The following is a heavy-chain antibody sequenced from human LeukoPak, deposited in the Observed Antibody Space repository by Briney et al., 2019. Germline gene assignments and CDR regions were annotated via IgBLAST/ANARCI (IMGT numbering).Heavy chain of an antibody. CDR1: GFTFSDYY. CDR2: ISSSGSTI. Sequence: GGSLRLSCAASGFTFSDYYMSWIRQAPGKGLEWVSYISSSGSTIYYADSVKGRFTISRDNAKNSLYLQINSLRAEGTAVYYCARDPGPAATENWFDPWGQGTLVTVSS. CDR3: ARDPGPAATENWFDP. V-gene: IGHV3-11*04. D-gene: IGHD2-2*01. J-gene: IGHJ5*02.